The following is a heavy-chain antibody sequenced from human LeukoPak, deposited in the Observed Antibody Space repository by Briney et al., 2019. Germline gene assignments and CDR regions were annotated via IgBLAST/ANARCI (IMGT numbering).Heavy chain of an antibody. CDR3: ARVGDYDMVFDP. CDR2: INHSGST. CDR1: GGSFSGYY. D-gene: IGHD3-22*01. V-gene: IGHV4-34*01. J-gene: IGHJ5*02. Sequence: PSETLSLTCAVYGGSFSGYYWSWIRQPPGKGLEWIGEINHSGSTNYNPSLKSRVTISVDTSKNQFSLKLSSVTAADTAVYYCARVGDYDMVFDPWGQGTQVTVSS.